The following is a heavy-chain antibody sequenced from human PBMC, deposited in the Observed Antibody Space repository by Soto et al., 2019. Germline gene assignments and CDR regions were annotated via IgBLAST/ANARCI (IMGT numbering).Heavy chain of an antibody. CDR2: VYYSGST. D-gene: IGHD3-10*01. CDR1: GDSISSTFW. CDR3: ASAYGSGTYDY. Sequence: SETLSLTCRVSGDSISSTFWWTWVRQPPGKGLEWIGDVYYSGSTKHNPSLKSRVTISVDTSKNQFSLKLSSVTAADTAVYYCASAYGSGTYDYWGQGTLVTVSS. V-gene: IGHV4-4*02. J-gene: IGHJ4*02.